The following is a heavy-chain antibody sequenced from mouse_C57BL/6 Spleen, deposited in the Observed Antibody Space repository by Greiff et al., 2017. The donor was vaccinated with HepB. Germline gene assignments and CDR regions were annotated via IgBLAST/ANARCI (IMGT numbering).Heavy chain of an antibody. D-gene: IGHD2-2*01. J-gene: IGHJ1*03. CDR3: ARQGVTTDWYFDV. CDR2: ISSGGSYT. V-gene: IGHV5-6*01. CDR1: GFTFSSYG. Sequence: EVHLVESGGDLVKPGGFLKLSCAASGFTFSSYGMSWVRQTPDKRLEWVATISSGGSYTYYPDSVKGRFTISRDNAKNTLYLQISSLKSEDTAMYYCARQGVTTDWYFDVWGTGTPVTVSS.